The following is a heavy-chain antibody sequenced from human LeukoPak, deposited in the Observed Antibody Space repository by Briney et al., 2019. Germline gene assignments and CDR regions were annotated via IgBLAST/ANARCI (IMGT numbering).Heavy chain of an antibody. CDR1: GYTLTELS. V-gene: IGHV1-24*01. CDR3: ATSLVGCCSGGSCYFDY. D-gene: IGHD2-15*01. Sequence: ASVKVSCKVSGYTLTELSMHWVRQAPGKGLEWMGGFDPEDGETIYAQKFQGRVTMTEDTSTDTAYMELSSLRSEDTAVYYCATSLVGCCSGGSCYFDYWGQGTLVTVSS. CDR2: FDPEDGET. J-gene: IGHJ4*02.